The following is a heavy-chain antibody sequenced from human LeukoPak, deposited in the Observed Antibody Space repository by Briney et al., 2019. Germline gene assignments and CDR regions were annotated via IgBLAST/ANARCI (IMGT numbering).Heavy chain of an antibody. CDR3: ARVETGTTR. CDR1: GVSISSYY. CDR2: IYYSGST. D-gene: IGHD1-7*01. J-gene: IGHJ4*02. Sequence: ESSETLSLTCTVSGVSISSYYWSWIRQPPGKGLEWIGYIYYSGSTNYNPSLKSRVTISVDTSKNQFSLKLSSVTAADTAVYYCARVETGTTRWGQGTLVTVSS. V-gene: IGHV4-59*12.